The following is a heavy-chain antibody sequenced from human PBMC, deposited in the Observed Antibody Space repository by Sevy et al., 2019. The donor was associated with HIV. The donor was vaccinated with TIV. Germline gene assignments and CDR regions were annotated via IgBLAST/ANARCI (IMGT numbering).Heavy chain of an antibody. D-gene: IGHD3-16*01. Sequence: ASVKVSCKVSGKNLNDLPMHWVRQAPGKGLEWMGRFDPEDGERIYAQKFQGRVTMTEEKSRDTAYMELNSLRSEDTAMYYCATTREYYEDNSGYLDYWGQGILVTVSS. V-gene: IGHV1-24*01. J-gene: IGHJ4*02. CDR2: FDPEDGER. CDR1: GKNLNDLP. CDR3: ATTREYYEDNSGYLDY.